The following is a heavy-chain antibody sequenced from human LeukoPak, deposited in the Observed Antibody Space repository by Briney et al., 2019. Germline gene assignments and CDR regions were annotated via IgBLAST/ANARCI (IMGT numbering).Heavy chain of an antibody. Sequence: PSETLSLTCTVSGGSISSSSYYWSWIRQSPGKGLEWIGYIYYIGSTNYNPSLKSRVTMSLDTSKNQLSLKLNSVTAADTAVYYCARSSPTTFGVVAGWFDPWGQGTPVTVSS. CDR1: GGSISSSSYY. D-gene: IGHD3-3*01. CDR2: IYYIGST. J-gene: IGHJ5*02. V-gene: IGHV4-61*05. CDR3: ARSSPTTFGVVAGWFDP.